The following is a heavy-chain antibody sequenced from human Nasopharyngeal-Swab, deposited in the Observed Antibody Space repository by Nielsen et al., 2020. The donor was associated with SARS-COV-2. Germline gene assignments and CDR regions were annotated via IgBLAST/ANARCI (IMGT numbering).Heavy chain of an antibody. D-gene: IGHD3-16*01. V-gene: IGHV1-8*01. J-gene: IGHJ4*02. CDR2: MNPNSGNT. Sequence: WVRQAPGQGLEWMGWMNPNSGNTGCAQKFQGRVTMSRDTSISTAYMELNSLTSEDTAVYYCARKGASDYWGQGTLVTVSS. CDR3: ARKGASDY.